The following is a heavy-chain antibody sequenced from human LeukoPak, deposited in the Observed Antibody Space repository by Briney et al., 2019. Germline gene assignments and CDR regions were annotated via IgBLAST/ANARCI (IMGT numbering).Heavy chain of an antibody. D-gene: IGHD3-16*02. CDR1: GFTFSSYA. CDR3: ASGTRKELRVGDLPSAFDF. J-gene: IGHJ4*02. V-gene: IGHV3-30-3*01. Sequence: PGGSLRLSCAASGFTFSSYAMSWVRQAPGKGLEWLALIAYAGSNTFYADSVKGRFTISRDNSKNTLFLQMNSLRVEDTAVYYCASGTRKELRVGDLPSAFDFWGQGTLVTVSS. CDR2: IAYAGSNT.